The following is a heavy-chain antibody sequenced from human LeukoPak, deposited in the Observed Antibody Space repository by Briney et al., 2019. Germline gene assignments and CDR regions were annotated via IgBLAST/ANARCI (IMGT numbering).Heavy chain of an antibody. CDR1: GYTFTSYY. Sequence: GASVKVSCKASGYTFTSYYMHWVRQAPGQGLEWMGWIHPNSGATNYAQKFQGRVTMTRDTSISTASMELSSLKPDDTAVYYCARDSCGGGGCHYWYFDLWGRGTLVTVSS. V-gene: IGHV1-2*02. J-gene: IGHJ2*01. CDR3: ARDSCGGGGCHYWYFDL. CDR2: IHPNSGAT. D-gene: IGHD6-19*01.